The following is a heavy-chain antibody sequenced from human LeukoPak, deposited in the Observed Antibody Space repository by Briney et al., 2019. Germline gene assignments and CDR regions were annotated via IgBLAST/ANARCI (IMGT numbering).Heavy chain of an antibody. Sequence: SETLSLTCTVSGVSISSYYWSWIRQPAGKGLEWIGRIYTSGSTNYNPSLKSRVTMSVDTSKNQFSLKLSSVTAADTAVYYCAGSLRAVYYFDYWGQGTLVTVSS. D-gene: IGHD3-10*01. CDR1: GVSISSYY. CDR2: IYTSGST. J-gene: IGHJ4*02. V-gene: IGHV4-4*07. CDR3: AGSLRAVYYFDY.